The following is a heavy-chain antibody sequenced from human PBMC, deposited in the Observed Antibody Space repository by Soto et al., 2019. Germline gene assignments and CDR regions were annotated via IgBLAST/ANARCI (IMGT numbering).Heavy chain of an antibody. CDR2: IYYSGST. Sequence: QVQLQESGPGLVKPSQTLSLTCTVSGGSISSGGYYWIWIRQHPGKGLEWIGYIYYSGSTYYNPSLKSRVTISVDTSKNQFSLKLSSVTAADTAVYYCARSRRSGGSGAFDIWGQGTMVTVSS. CDR3: ARSRRSGGSGAFDI. J-gene: IGHJ3*02. D-gene: IGHD2-15*01. CDR1: GGSISSGGYY. V-gene: IGHV4-31*03.